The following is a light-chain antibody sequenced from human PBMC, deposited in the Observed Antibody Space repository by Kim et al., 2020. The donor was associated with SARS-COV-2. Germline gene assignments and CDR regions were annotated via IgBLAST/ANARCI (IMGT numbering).Light chain of an antibody. V-gene: IGKV3-15*01. J-gene: IGKJ1*01. CDR3: QQYDDWPPWT. Sequence: SPGETATLSCRASQSVSNNVAWYQQKPGQAPRLLIYGASTRATDVPARFSGSGSGTDFTLTISSLQSEDLAVYHCQQYDDWPPWTFGQGTKVDIK. CDR1: QSVSNN. CDR2: GAS.